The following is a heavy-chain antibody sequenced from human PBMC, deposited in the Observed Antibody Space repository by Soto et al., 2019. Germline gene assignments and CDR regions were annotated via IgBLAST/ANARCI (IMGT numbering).Heavy chain of an antibody. J-gene: IGHJ4*02. CDR2: IYYSGST. V-gene: IGHV4-31*03. CDR3: AREVLYYDILTGYYLYYFDY. D-gene: IGHD3-9*01. Sequence: TLSLTCTVSGGSISSGGYYWSWIRQHPGKGLEWIGYIYYSGSTYYNPSLKSRVTISVDTSKNQFSLKLSSVTAADTAVYYCAREVLYYDILTGYYLYYFDYWGQGTLVTVSS. CDR1: GGSISSGGYY.